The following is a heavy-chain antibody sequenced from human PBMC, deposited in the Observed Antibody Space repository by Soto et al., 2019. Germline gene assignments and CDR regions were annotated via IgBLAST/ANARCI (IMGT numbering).Heavy chain of an antibody. CDR1: GFDFTNSW. CDR3: TRDQRYSSAV. Sequence: LRLSCAASGFDFTNSWMHWVRQAPGKGLVWVSHVNSDGSITTYADSVKGRFTISRDNAKNTVYLQMNSLRVEDTAVYYCTRDQRYSSAVWGQGTLVTVSS. D-gene: IGHD5-18*01. V-gene: IGHV3-74*01. J-gene: IGHJ4*02. CDR2: VNSDGSIT.